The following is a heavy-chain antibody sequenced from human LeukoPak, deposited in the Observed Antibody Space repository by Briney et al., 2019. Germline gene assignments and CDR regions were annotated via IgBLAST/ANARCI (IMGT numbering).Heavy chain of an antibody. CDR3: ARLRGLAPVAPDIYYHTLDI. CDR1: GGSISNSY. Sequence: PSETLSLTCIVPGGSISNSYWTWIRQSPGKGLEWIGLMHYTGSSNYNPSLMSRVTISVDTSKSQFSLKLNSVTAADTAVYYCARLRGLAPVAPDIYYHTLDIWGQGTTVTVSS. CDR2: MHYTGSS. V-gene: IGHV4-59*08. D-gene: IGHD3-10*01. J-gene: IGHJ6*02.